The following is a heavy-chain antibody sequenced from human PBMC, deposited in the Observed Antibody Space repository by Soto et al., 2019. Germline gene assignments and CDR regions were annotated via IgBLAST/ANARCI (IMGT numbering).Heavy chain of an antibody. CDR1: GYTFTSYY. D-gene: IGHD1-1*01. CDR3: ARDRTGTPIFDY. Sequence: ASVKVSCKASGYTFTSYYMHWVRQAPGQGLEWMGIINPSGGSTSYAQKFQGRVAMTRDTSTSTVYMELSSLRSEDTAVYYCARDRTGTPIFDYWGQGTLVTVSS. CDR2: INPSGGST. J-gene: IGHJ4*02. V-gene: IGHV1-46*01.